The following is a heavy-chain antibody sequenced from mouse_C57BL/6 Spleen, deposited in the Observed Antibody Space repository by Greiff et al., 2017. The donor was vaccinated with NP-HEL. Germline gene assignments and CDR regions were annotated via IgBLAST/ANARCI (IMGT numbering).Heavy chain of an antibody. Sequence: EVQLQQSGPELVKPGASVKISCKASGYTFTDYYMNWVKQSHGKSLEWIGDINPNNGGTSYNQKFKGKATLTVDKSSSTAYMELRSLTSEDSAVYYCASGYLGWLGAYWGQGTLVTVSA. CDR1: GYTFTDYY. CDR2: INPNNGGT. J-gene: IGHJ3*01. V-gene: IGHV1-26*01. D-gene: IGHD2-3*01. CDR3: ASGYLGWLGAY.